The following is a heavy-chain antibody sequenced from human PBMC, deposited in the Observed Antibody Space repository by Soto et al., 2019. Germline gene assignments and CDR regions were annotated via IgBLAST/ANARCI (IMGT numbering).Heavy chain of an antibody. CDR2: IYFSEST. CDR3: GILDMITFGGVIGPNEAFDS. Sequence: PSETLSLTCNVSGGSISSGDYYWSWMRQPPGKGLEWIGYIYFSESTSYNPSLKSRVTISGDKSKNQFSLRLTSVTAADTAVYYCGILDMITFGGVIGPNEAFDSWGQGKRVT. CDR1: GGSISSGDYY. V-gene: IGHV4-30-4*01. D-gene: IGHD3-16*02. J-gene: IGHJ3*02.